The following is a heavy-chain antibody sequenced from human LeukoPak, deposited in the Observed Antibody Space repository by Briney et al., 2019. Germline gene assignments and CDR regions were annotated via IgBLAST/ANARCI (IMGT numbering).Heavy chain of an antibody. Sequence: SETLSLTCTVSGGSISTSNYYWGWIRQPPGKGLEWIGNIFYSGSTYYSPSLKSRVTISVDTSKNQFSLKLSSVTAADTAVYYCASPEGLGATIDYWGQGTLVTVSS. D-gene: IGHD1-26*01. J-gene: IGHJ4*02. CDR3: ASPEGLGATIDY. V-gene: IGHV4-39*01. CDR1: GGSISTSNYY. CDR2: IFYSGST.